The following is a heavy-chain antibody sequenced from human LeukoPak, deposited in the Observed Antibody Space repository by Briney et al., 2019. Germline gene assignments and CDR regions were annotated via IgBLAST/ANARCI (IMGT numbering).Heavy chain of an antibody. CDR2: IHYTGPT. V-gene: IGHV4-59*02. Sequence: SETLSLTCTVSGGSVTGYYWSWTRQPPGKGLEWIGYIHYTGPTIYNPSLKSRVTISVDTSKNQFSLRLNSVTAADTAVYYCARDGGIVGATPDWYFDLWGRGTLVTVSS. D-gene: IGHD1-26*01. J-gene: IGHJ2*01. CDR3: ARDGGIVGATPDWYFDL. CDR1: GGSVTGYY.